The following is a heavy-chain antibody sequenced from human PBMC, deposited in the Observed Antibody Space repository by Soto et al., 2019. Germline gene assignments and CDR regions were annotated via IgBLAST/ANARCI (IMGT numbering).Heavy chain of an antibody. CDR2: ISYDGDDK. D-gene: IGHD2-15*01. CDR3: AKDAGRGSADYYFDY. J-gene: IGHJ4*02. Sequence: QVQLVESGVGVVQPGRSLRLSCAASEFTFSNFAMHWVRQAPGKGLEWVAVISYDGDDKKFADSVKGRFTISRDNSKNPLFLQMNSLRPEDTAVYFCAKDAGRGSADYYFDYWGRGTLVTVSS. CDR1: EFTFSNFA. V-gene: IGHV3-30*18.